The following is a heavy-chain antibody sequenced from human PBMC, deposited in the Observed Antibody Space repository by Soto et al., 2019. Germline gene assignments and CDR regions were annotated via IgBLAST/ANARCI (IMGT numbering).Heavy chain of an antibody. CDR2: TLYSGSP. Sequence: SETLSLTCRVSGGSVGTGAYYWSWIRQPPGKGLEWVGYTLYSGSPNYNPSLQSLQSRVTISVDTSRNQFSLRLTSVTAADTALYYCARHDYYHRTFDIWGQGTLVTVSS. J-gene: IGHJ3*02. CDR3: ARHDYYHRTFDI. D-gene: IGHD3-9*01. V-gene: IGHV4-61*08. CDR1: GGSVGTGAYY.